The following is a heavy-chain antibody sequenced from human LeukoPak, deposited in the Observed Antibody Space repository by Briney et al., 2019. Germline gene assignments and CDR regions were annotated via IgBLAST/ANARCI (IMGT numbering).Heavy chain of an antibody. CDR1: GFTFSSYA. V-gene: IGHV3-30-3*01. D-gene: IGHD4-17*01. J-gene: IGHJ4*02. CDR2: ISYDGSNK. CDR3: AKDPGGGVTTSLFDY. Sequence: GRSLRLSCAASGFTFSSYAMHWVRQAPGKGLEWVAVISYDGSNKYYADSVRGRFTISRDNSKNTLYLQLNSLRAEDTALYYCAKDPGGGVTTSLFDYWGQGTLVTVSS.